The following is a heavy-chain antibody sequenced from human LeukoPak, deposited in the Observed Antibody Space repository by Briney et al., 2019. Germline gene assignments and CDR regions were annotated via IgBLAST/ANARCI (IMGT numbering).Heavy chain of an antibody. CDR3: ARDQEAFDC. CDR2: IYPRGGST. Sequence: ASVKVSCKASGYSFSSNYIHWVRQAPGQGLEWMGMIYPRGGSTSYAQKFQGRVTVTRDMSTSTVHMELSGLRSEDTAVYYCARDQEAFDCWGQGTLVTVSS. J-gene: IGHJ4*02. CDR1: GYSFSSNY. V-gene: IGHV1-46*01.